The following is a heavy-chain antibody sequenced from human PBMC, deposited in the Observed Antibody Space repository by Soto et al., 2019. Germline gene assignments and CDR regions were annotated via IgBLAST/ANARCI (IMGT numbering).Heavy chain of an antibody. CDR3: ARHPGYCSGGSCNGQYTLDV. V-gene: IGHV4-39*01. CDR2: LYSSRDT. J-gene: IGHJ6*01. Sequence: SETLSLTCSVSGGSISSNSYSWGWIRQPPGKGLEWIGTLYSSRDTYYNPSLKSRVTISADTSQNQFSLDLTSVTATDTAVYFCARHPGYCSGGSCNGQYTLDVWGQGTTDTVSS. CDR1: GGSISSNSYS. D-gene: IGHD2-15*01.